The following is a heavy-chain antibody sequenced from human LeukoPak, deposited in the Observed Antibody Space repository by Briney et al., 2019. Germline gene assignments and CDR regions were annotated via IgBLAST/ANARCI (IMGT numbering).Heavy chain of an antibody. Sequence: ASVKLSCKASGYTFTSHALHWVRQAPGEGLEWMAWINAGNGNTKYSQKFQGRVTITRDTSASTAYMELSSLRSEDTAVYYCARVYYYGMDVWGQGTTVTVSS. CDR3: ARVYYYGMDV. V-gene: IGHV1-3*01. J-gene: IGHJ6*02. CDR2: INAGNGNT. CDR1: GYTFTSHA.